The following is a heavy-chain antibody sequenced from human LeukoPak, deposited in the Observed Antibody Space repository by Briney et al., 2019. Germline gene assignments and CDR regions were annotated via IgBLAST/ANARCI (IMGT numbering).Heavy chain of an antibody. CDR1: GFTFSHYG. V-gene: IGHV3-33*06. CDR3: AKDAQRGFDYSNSLEY. Sequence: GKSLRPSCVASGFTFSHYGMHWVRQSPGKGLEWVAVIWNDGSDKYYGDSVKGRFTISRDNSRNTVYLNMDSLRAGDAARYYCAKDAQRGFDYSNSLEYWGQGTLVTVS. CDR2: IWNDGSDK. J-gene: IGHJ4*02. D-gene: IGHD4-11*01.